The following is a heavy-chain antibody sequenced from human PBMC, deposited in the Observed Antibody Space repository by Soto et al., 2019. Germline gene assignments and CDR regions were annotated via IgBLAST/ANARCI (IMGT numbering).Heavy chain of an antibody. J-gene: IGHJ5*02. Sequence: GGSLRLSCAASGFTFSSYAMHWVRQAPGKGLEWVAVISYDGSNKYYADSVKGRFTISRDNSKNTLYLQLNSLRAEDTAVYYCALGGYSYGFYVFFAGGGEANWFDPWGQGTLVTVSS. V-gene: IGHV3-30-3*01. CDR1: GFTFSSYA. CDR3: ALGGYSYGFYVFFAGGGEANWFDP. D-gene: IGHD5-18*01. CDR2: ISYDGSNK.